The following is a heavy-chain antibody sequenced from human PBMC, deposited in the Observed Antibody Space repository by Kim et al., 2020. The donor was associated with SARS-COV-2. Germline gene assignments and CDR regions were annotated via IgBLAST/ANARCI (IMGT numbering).Heavy chain of an antibody. CDR2: I. V-gene: IGHV3-48*03. D-gene: IGHD4-4*01. Sequence: INYADSVRGRFTISRDNDQNSLYLQMNSLRAEDTAVYYCARGPNYSPFDYWGQGTLVTVSS. CDR3: ARGPNYSPFDY. J-gene: IGHJ4*02.